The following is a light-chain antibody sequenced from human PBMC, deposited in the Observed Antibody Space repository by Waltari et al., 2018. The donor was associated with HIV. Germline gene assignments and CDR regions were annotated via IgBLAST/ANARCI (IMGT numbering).Light chain of an antibody. CDR1: QSISSY. CDR2: AAS. CDR3: QQSYNTPPL. V-gene: IGKV1-39*01. J-gene: IGKJ5*01. Sequence: DIQMTQSPSSLSASVGARVTITCRASQSISSYLNWYQHKPGKAPKLLIYAASSLRSGVPSRFSGSGSGTDFTLTISSLQPEDFATYYCQQSYNTPPLFGQGTRLEIK.